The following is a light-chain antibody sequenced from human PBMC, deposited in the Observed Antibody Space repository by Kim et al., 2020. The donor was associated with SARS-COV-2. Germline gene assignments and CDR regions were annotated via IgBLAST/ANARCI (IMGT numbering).Light chain of an antibody. CDR3: TSYAGSRNWV. Sequence: GQSVTISCAGTSSDVGAYDFVSWYQQHPGQAPKLMIYEVDKRPSGVPDRFSGSKSDNTASLTVSGLQAEDEGDYYCTSYAGSRNWVFGGGTQLTVL. CDR1: SSDVGAYDF. CDR2: EVD. J-gene: IGLJ3*02. V-gene: IGLV2-8*01.